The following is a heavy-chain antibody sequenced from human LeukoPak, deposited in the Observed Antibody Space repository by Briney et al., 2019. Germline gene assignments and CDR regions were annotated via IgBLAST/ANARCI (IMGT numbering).Heavy chain of an antibody. CDR1: GFTFSSYA. CDR2: ISYDGSNK. J-gene: IGHJ4*02. V-gene: IGHV3-30*01. Sequence: PGGSLRLSCAASGFTFSSYAMPWVRQAPGKGLEWVAVISYDGSNKYYADSVKGRFTISRDNSKNTLYLQVNSLRAEDTAVYYCAREGGTNYDFWSGYHPLDYWGQGTLVTVSS. CDR3: AREGGTNYDFWSGYHPLDY. D-gene: IGHD3-3*01.